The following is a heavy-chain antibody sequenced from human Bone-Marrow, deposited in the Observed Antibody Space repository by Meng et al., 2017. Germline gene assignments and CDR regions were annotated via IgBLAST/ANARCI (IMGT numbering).Heavy chain of an antibody. D-gene: IGHD6-19*01. CDR2: INHSGST. CDR3: ARGRSSGWYRPEYFQH. V-gene: IGHV4-34*01. J-gene: IGHJ1*01. CDR1: GGSFSGYY. Sequence: QVRLQQWGAGLWRRWETRSCTCAVYGGSFSGYYWSWIRQPPGKGLEWIGEINHSGSTNYNPSLKSRVTISVVTSKNQFSLKMSSVTAADTAVYYCARGRSSGWYRPEYFQHWGQGTLVTVSS.